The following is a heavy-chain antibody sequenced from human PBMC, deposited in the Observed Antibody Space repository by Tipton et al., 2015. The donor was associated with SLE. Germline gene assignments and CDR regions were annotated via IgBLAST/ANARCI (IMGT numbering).Heavy chain of an antibody. CDR3: ARDPAIVVVPAAMMNWYFDL. CDR2: IYYSGST. D-gene: IGHD2-2*01. J-gene: IGHJ2*01. CDR1: GGSISSSSCY. V-gene: IGHV4-39*07. Sequence: TLSLTCTVSGGSISSSSCYWGWIRQPPGKGLEWIGSIYYSGSTYYNPSLKSRVTISVDTSKNQFSLKLSSMTAADTAVYYCARDPAIVVVPAAMMNWYFDLWGRGTLVTVSS.